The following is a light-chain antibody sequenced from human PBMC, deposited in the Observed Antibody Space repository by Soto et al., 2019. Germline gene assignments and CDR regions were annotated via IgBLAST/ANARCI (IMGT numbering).Light chain of an antibody. CDR2: SAS. CDR1: QALSNY. J-gene: IGKJ4*01. Sequence: DIHMTQSPSSLSASVGDTVTITCRASQALSNYLAWYQQKPGKAPDLLIYSASTLQSGVPSRFSGSGSETEFSLTIRALQPEDFATYYCQQLSRYPLTFGGGTKVDIK. V-gene: IGKV1-9*01. CDR3: QQLSRYPLT.